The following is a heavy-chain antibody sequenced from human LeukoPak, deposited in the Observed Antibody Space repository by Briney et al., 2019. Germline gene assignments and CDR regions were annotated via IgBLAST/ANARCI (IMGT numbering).Heavy chain of an antibody. Sequence: TGGSLRLSCAASGFTFSNYSMNWVRQAPGKGLEWVSYITSSSTVCYAGSVKGRFTISRDNAKNSLFLQMNSLRAEDTAVYYCARDYCSGPKCYFIDYWGQGALVTVSS. CDR2: ITSSSTV. CDR1: GFTFSNYS. CDR3: ARDYCSGPKCYFIDY. D-gene: IGHD2-15*01. V-gene: IGHV3-48*04. J-gene: IGHJ4*02.